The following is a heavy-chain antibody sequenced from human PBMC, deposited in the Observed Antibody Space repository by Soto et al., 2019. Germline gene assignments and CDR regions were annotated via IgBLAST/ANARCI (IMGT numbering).Heavy chain of an antibody. Sequence: QVQLVQSGAEVKKPGASVKVSCKASGYTFTSYGISWVRQAPGQGLEWMGWISAYNGNTNYAQKLPGRVNITTDTSTITAYMELRSLGSDETAVYYCARDLIVLGSTNKYFDYWGQGTLVTVSS. V-gene: IGHV1-18*01. CDR3: ARDLIVLGSTNKYFDY. D-gene: IGHD2-2*01. CDR1: GYTFTSYG. CDR2: ISAYNGNT. J-gene: IGHJ4*02.